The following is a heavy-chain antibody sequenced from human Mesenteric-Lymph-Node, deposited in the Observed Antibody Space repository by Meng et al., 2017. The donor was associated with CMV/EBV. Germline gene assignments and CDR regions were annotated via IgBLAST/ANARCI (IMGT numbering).Heavy chain of an antibody. CDR1: GFSLITSGMR. D-gene: IGHD3-22*01. CDR3: ARILDRRGYLDD. J-gene: IGHJ6*02. CDR2: IDWNDDI. V-gene: IGHV2-70D*14. Sequence: SGPTLVKPTQTLTLTCTFSGFSLITSGMRVGWIRQPPGKALEWLARIDWNDDIFYNTSLKTRLTISKDTSKNQVVLTMTNMDPVDTATYYCARILDRRGYLDDWGQGTTVTVSS.